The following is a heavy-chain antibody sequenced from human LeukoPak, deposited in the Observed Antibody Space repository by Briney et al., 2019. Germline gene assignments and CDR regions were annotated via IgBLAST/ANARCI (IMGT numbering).Heavy chain of an antibody. V-gene: IGHV5-51*01. CDR2: IYPGDSDT. CDR3: ARHGLPIVGATSEDYYYYGMDV. Sequence: IYPGDSDTXYSPSFQGQVTISADKSISTAYLQWSSLKASDTAMYYCARHGLPIVGATSEDYYYYGMDVWGQGTTVTVSS. J-gene: IGHJ6*02. D-gene: IGHD1-26*01.